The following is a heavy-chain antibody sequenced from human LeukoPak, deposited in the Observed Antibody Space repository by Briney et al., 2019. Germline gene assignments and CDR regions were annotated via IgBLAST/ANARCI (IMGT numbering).Heavy chain of an antibody. V-gene: IGHV3-48*01. D-gene: IGHD3-3*01. J-gene: IGHJ5*02. Sequence: GRSLRLSCAASESIFSGYGIHWVRQAPGNGMEWVSYISSSSSTIYYADSVKGRFTISRHNAKNSLYLQMNSLRAEDTAVYYCARDSTVFGVVAQRNWFDPWGQGTLVTVSS. CDR1: ESIFSGYG. CDR3: ARDSTVFGVVAQRNWFDP. CDR2: ISSSSSTI.